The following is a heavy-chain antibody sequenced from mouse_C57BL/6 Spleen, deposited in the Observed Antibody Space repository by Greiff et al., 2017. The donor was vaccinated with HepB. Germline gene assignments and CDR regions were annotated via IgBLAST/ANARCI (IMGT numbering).Heavy chain of an antibody. CDR3: ARRGHYGRSYDYFDY. V-gene: IGHV1-50*01. CDR2: IDPSDSYT. J-gene: IGHJ2*01. D-gene: IGHD1-1*01. Sequence: QVQLQQPGAELVKPGASVKLSCKASGYTFTSYWMQWVKQRPGQGLEWIGEIDPSDSYTNYNQKFKGKATLTVDTSSSTAYMQLSSLTSEDSAVYYCARRGHYGRSYDYFDYWGQGTTLTVSS. CDR1: GYTFTSYW.